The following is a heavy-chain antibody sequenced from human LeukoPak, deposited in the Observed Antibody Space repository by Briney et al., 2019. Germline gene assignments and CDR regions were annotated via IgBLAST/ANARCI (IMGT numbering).Heavy chain of an antibody. Sequence: SETLSLTCAVYGGSFSGYYWSWIRQPPGKGLEWIGEINHSGSTNYNPSLKSRVSISVDTSKNQFSLKLSSVTAADTAVYYCAGGYYGRYYYYYMDVRGKGTTVTVSS. D-gene: IGHD4-17*01. CDR1: GGSFSGYY. J-gene: IGHJ6*03. CDR2: INHSGST. V-gene: IGHV4-34*01. CDR3: AGGYYGRYYYYYMDV.